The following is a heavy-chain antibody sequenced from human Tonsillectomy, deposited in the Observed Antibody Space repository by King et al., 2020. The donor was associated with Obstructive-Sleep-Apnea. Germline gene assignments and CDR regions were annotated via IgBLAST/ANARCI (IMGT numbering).Heavy chain of an antibody. Sequence: QLQESGPGLVKPSETLSLPCTVSGVPLSSGTNDWGWIRQPPGKGLQWIGRLYYSARTYSNPSLKTRVTMSVDTPKNQFSLKLSSVTAADTAVYYWARGERENYDILTGYYILDWFDPWGQGTLVTVSS. CDR3: ARGERENYDILTGYYILDWFDP. D-gene: IGHD3-9*01. CDR1: GVPLSSGTND. CDR2: LYYSART. J-gene: IGHJ5*02. V-gene: IGHV4-39*07.